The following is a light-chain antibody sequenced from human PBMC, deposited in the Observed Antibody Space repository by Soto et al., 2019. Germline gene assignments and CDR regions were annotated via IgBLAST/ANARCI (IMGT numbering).Light chain of an antibody. Sequence: DIQMTQSPSTLSASVGDRVTITCRASQSISSWLAWYQHKPDKAPDLLIYDASTLVSGVPSRFSGSGSGTEYSPTISSRLPGDSATYYCQQYNSCPITFGEGTRVEIK. CDR1: QSISSW. CDR2: DAS. J-gene: IGKJ4*01. CDR3: QQYNSCPIT. V-gene: IGKV1-5*01.